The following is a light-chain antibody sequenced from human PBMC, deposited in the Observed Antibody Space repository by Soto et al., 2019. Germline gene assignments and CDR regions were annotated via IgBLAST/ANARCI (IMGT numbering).Light chain of an antibody. CDR3: QQRSEWRT. CDR1: QSVSSSF. V-gene: IGKV3D-20*02. Sequence: EIVFTQSPGTLSLYPGERATLSCRASQSVSSSFLAWYQQKPGQAPRLLIYGASSRATGIPDRFSGSGSGTDFTLTICRLEPEDFAVYYCQQRSEWRTFCQGTKVDIK. CDR2: GAS. J-gene: IGKJ1*01.